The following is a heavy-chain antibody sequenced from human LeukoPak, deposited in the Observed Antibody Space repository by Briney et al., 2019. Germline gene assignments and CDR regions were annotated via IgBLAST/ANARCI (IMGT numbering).Heavy chain of an antibody. CDR1: GFTFGKYW. CDR2: IKQDGSEK. V-gene: IGHV3-7*03. J-gene: IGHJ4*02. CDR3: ARGVAVAGDY. D-gene: IGHD6-19*01. Sequence: GGSLRLSCVASGFTFGKYWMSWVRQAPGKGLEWVANIKQDGSEKYYVDSVKGRFTISRDNAKNSLYLQMNSLRAEDTAVYYCARGVAVAGDYWGQGTLVTVSS.